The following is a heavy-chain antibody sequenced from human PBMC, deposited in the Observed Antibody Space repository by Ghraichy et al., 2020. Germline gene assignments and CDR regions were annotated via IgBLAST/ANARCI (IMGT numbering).Heavy chain of an antibody. CDR1: GFTFSRYW. J-gene: IGHJ3*01. CDR3: ARDGLYAYDL. Sequence: GGSLRLSCAASGFTFSRYWMYWVRQAPGKGLEWVANMNEDGSEKYYVDSVKGRFTISRDNAKNSLYLQMNSLRVEDSAVYYCARDGLYAYDLWGQGTMVTVSS. CDR2: MNEDGSEK. D-gene: IGHD3-10*01. V-gene: IGHV3-7*01.